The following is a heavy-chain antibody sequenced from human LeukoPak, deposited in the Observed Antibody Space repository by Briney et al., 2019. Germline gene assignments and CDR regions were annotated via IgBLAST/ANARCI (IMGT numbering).Heavy chain of an antibody. Sequence: SETLSLTCTVSGGSISSYYWSWIRQPAGKGLEWIGRIYTSGSTNYNPSLKSRVTMSVDTSKNQFSLKLSSVSAADTAVYYCARGMYYYDSSGYRFDYWGQGTLVTVSS. CDR1: GGSISSYY. CDR3: ARGMYYYDSSGYRFDY. D-gene: IGHD3-22*01. CDR2: IYTSGST. J-gene: IGHJ4*02. V-gene: IGHV4-4*07.